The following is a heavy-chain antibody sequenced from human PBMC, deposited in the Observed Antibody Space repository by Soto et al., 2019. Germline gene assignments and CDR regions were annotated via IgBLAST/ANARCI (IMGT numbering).Heavy chain of an antibody. Sequence: QVQLVESGGGVVQPGRSLRLSCAASGFTFSSYGMHWVRQAPGKGLEWVAVIWYDGSNKYYADSVKGRFTISRDNSKNTLYLQMNSLRSEDTAVYYCASNDIKKARGRLPQDYWGQGTLVTVSS. CDR1: GFTFSSYG. V-gene: IGHV3-33*01. CDR3: ASNDIKKARGRLPQDY. CDR2: IWYDGSNK. J-gene: IGHJ4*02. D-gene: IGHD1-1*01.